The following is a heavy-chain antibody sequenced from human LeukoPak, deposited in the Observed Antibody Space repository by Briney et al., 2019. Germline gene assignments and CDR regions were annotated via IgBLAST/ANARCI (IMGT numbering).Heavy chain of an antibody. V-gene: IGHV4-39*07. D-gene: IGHD5-12*01. Sequence: SETLSLTCTVSGGSISSSSYYWGWIRQPPGKGLEWIGSIYYSGSTYYNPSLKSRVTISVDTSKNQFSLKLSSVTAADTAVYYCARGSGWHGGYAYWGQGTLVTVSS. CDR1: GGSISSSSYY. CDR2: IYYSGST. J-gene: IGHJ4*02. CDR3: ARGSGWHGGYAY.